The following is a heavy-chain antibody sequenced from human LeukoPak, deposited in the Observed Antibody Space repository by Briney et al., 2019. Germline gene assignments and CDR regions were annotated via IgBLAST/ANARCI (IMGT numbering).Heavy chain of an antibody. CDR2: INQDGSEK. V-gene: IGHV3-7*01. J-gene: IGHJ4*02. D-gene: IGHD5/OR15-5a*01. CDR3: ARDGHYTIYELRFDY. CDR1: GVTFRSYW. Sequence: GGSLRLSCAASGVTFRSYWMSWVRQAPGKGLEWVANINQDGSEKYCVDSLKGRFTISRDNAENSLYLQMNSLRAEDTGVYYCARDGHYTIYELRFDYWGQGALVTVSS.